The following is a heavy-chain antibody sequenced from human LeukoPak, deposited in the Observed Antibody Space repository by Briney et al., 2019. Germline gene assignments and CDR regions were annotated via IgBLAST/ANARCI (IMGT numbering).Heavy chain of an antibody. V-gene: IGHV3-21*01. CDR3: ARFHSSKYPPYYFDY. CDR2: ISSSSSYI. Sequence: GGSLRLSCAASGFTFSTYSMNWVRQAPGKGLEWVSSISSSSSYIYYADSVKGRFTISRDNAKNSLYLQMSSLRAEDTAVYYCARFHSSKYPPYYFDYWGQGTLVTVSS. D-gene: IGHD3-22*01. J-gene: IGHJ4*02. CDR1: GFTFSTYS.